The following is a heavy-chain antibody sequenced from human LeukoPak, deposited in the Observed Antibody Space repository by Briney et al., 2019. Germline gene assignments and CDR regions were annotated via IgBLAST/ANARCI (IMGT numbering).Heavy chain of an antibody. Sequence: SETLSLTCTVSGGSISSYYWSWIRQPAGKGLEWIGEINHSGSTNYNPSLKSRVTISVDTSKNQFYLKLSSVMAEDTAVYYCARTRWLQLPYYYYYYMDVWGKGTTVTVSS. J-gene: IGHJ6*03. CDR1: GGSISSYY. D-gene: IGHD5-24*01. V-gene: IGHV4-34*01. CDR3: ARTRWLQLPYYYYYYMDV. CDR2: INHSGST.